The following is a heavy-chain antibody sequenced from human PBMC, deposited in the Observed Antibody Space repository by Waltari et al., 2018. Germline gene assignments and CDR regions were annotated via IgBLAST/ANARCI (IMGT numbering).Heavy chain of an antibody. V-gene: IGHV1-2*02. J-gene: IGHJ4*02. CDR3: ARDIVVVPAAIGFDY. CDR2: INPHSGGT. Sequence: QVQLVQSGAEVKKPGASVKVSCKASGYTFTGYYMQWVRPAPGQGLEWMGWINPHSGGTNYAQKFQGRVTMTRDTSISRAYMELSRLRSDDTAVYYCARDIVVVPAAIGFDYWGQGTLVTVSS. D-gene: IGHD2-2*02. CDR1: GYTFTGYY.